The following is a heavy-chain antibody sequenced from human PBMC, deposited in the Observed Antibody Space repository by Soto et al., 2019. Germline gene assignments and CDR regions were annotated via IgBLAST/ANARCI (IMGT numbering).Heavy chain of an antibody. CDR2: IVVGAGNT. Sequence: QMQVVQSGPEVKTPGTSVKVSCKASGFTFSNSAVQWVRQARGQRLEWMGWIVVGAGNTSYPQELQGSLAITRDVSTKTAYMELRSLRSEDTAVYYCAAELYSGGRCCSFDIWGQGTMVTVSS. D-gene: IGHD2-15*01. CDR1: GFTFSNSA. J-gene: IGHJ3*02. V-gene: IGHV1-58*01. CDR3: AAELYSGGRCCSFDI.